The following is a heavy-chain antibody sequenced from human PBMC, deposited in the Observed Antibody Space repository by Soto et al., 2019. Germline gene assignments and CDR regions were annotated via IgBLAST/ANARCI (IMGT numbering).Heavy chain of an antibody. CDR3: ASGDYPLFDY. CDR2: IYYSGST. V-gene: IGHV4-39*01. CDR1: GGSISISSYY. D-gene: IGHD4-17*01. Sequence: PSGTLSLTFTVSGGSISISSYYWGWIRQPPGKGLEWIGSIYYSGSTYYNPSLKSRVTISVDTSKNQFSLKLSSVTAADTAVYYCASGDYPLFDYWGQGTLVTVSS. J-gene: IGHJ4*02.